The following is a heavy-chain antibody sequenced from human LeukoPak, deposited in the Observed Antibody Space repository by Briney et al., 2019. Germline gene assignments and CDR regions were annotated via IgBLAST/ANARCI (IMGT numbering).Heavy chain of an antibody. V-gene: IGHV4-34*01. J-gene: IGHJ4*02. D-gene: IGHD6-13*01. CDR1: GGSLSGYSFSAYY. CDR2: INHSGSS. Sequence: PSETLSLTCAMYGGSLSGYSFSAYYWNWIRQPPGKGLEWIGEINHSGSSNYNPSLKSRVSLSVDASRNRFSLRLTSVTATDTAVYYCARGLLSRRHGSTWYPLDHWGQGTLVTVSS. CDR3: ARGLLSRRHGSTWYPLDH.